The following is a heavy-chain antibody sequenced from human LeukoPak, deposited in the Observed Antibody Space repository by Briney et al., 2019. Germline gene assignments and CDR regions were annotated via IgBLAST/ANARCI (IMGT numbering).Heavy chain of an antibody. CDR2: IYSGGST. J-gene: IGHJ4*02. V-gene: IGHV3-53*01. D-gene: IGHD3-10*01. Sequence: PGGSLRLSCAASGFTVSSNYMSWVRQAPGKGLEWVAVIYSGGSTYYADSVKGRFTITRDNSKNTLYLQMNSLRAEDTAVYYCARDGSGSFDYWGQGTLVTASS. CDR1: GFTVSSNY. CDR3: ARDGSGSFDY.